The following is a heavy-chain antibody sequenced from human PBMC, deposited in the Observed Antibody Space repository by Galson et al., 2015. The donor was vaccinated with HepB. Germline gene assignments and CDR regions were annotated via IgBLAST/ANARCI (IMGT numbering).Heavy chain of an antibody. Sequence: SVKVSCKASGSTFPSYYMHWVRQAPGQGLEWMGIINPSGGSTSYAQKFQGRVTMTRDASTSTVYMELSSLRSEDTAVYYCARGDVWFGELSTSPNWFDPWGQGTLVTVSS. CDR2: INPSGGST. CDR3: ARGDVWFGELSTSPNWFDP. J-gene: IGHJ5*02. D-gene: IGHD3-10*01. CDR1: GSTFPSYY. V-gene: IGHV1-46*03.